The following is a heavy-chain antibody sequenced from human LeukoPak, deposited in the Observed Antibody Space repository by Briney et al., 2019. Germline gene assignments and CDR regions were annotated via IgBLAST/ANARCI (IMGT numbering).Heavy chain of an antibody. J-gene: IGHJ4*02. D-gene: IGHD3-16*02. CDR2: ISYDGSNK. Sequence: GGSLRLSCAASGFTFSSYAMHWVRQAPGKGLEWVAVISYDGSNKYYADSVKGRFTISRDNSKNTLYLQMNSLRAEDTAVYYCARVGPHYDYVWGSYRYTVHFDYWGQGTLVTVSS. CDR3: ARVGPHYDYVWGSYRYTVHFDY. V-gene: IGHV3-30-3*01. CDR1: GFTFSSYA.